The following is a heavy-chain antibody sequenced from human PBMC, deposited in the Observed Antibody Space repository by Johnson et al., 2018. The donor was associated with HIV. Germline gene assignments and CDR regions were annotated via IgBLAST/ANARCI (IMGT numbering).Heavy chain of an antibody. Sequence: QVQLVESGGGVVQPGRSLRLSCAASGFTFSAYAIHWVRQAPGKGLEWVAVISYDGSDKYYADSVKGRFTISRDNSKNTLSLQMNSLGAEDTAVYYCAGGNSGWYGIDAFDIWGQGTVVTVSS. CDR3: AGGNSGWYGIDAFDI. V-gene: IGHV3-30-3*01. CDR2: ISYDGSDK. D-gene: IGHD6-19*01. J-gene: IGHJ3*02. CDR1: GFTFSAYA.